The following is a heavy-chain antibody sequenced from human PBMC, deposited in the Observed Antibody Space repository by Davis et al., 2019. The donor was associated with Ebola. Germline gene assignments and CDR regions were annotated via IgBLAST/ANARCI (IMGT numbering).Heavy chain of an antibody. CDR3: ARDSYVGNSYYAWFDP. J-gene: IGHJ5*02. D-gene: IGHD1-26*01. V-gene: IGHV3-7*03. CDR2: IKQDGSER. Sequence: PGGSLRLSCAASGFIFSDYWMSWVRQTPGKGLEWVANIKQDGSERYYAGSVAGRVTISRDNANNSLYLQMSSLRAEDTAVYYCARDSYVGNSYYAWFDPWGQGTLVTVSS. CDR1: GFIFSDYW.